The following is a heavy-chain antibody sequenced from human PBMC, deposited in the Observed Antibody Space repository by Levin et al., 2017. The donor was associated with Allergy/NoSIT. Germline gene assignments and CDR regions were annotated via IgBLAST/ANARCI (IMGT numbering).Heavy chain of an antibody. D-gene: IGHD3-22*01. CDR3: ARVDGRYYYDSSGYWDYYYGMDV. V-gene: IGHV1-2*02. J-gene: IGHJ6*02. Sequence: ASVKVSCKASGYTFTGYYMHWVRQAPGQGLEWMGWINPNSGGTNYAQKFQGRVTMTRDTSISTAYMELSRLRSDDTAVYYCARVDGRYYYDSSGYWDYYYGMDVWGQGTTVTVSS. CDR2: INPNSGGT. CDR1: GYTFTGYY.